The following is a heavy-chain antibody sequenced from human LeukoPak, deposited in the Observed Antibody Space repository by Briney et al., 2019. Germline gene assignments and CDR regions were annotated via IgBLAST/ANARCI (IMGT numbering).Heavy chain of an antibody. CDR2: IIPIFGIA. Sequence: SVKVSCKASRGTFSSYAISWVRQAPGQGLEWMGRIIPIFGIANYAQEFQGRVTITADKSTSTAYMELSSLRSEDTAVYYCARVEVYCSSTSCYLGYNLFDPWGQGTLVTVSS. CDR3: ARVEVYCSSTSCYLGYNLFDP. CDR1: RGTFSSYA. D-gene: IGHD2-2*01. V-gene: IGHV1-69*04. J-gene: IGHJ5*02.